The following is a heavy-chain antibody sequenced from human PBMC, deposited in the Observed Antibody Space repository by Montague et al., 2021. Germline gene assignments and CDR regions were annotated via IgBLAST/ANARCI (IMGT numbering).Heavy chain of an antibody. Sequence: SETLSLTCSVSGDSVGCGIYHWGWIRQSPGKGLEWIGYICDGGSATYKTSLGSRVTMSLDTSSNQFSLNLRSATAADTAVYYCAAYYYGGGRGSWGQGTLVTVSS. CDR2: ICDGGSA. CDR3: AAYYYGGGRGS. V-gene: IGHV4-61*01. CDR1: GDSVGCGIYH. J-gene: IGHJ5*02. D-gene: IGHD3-10*01.